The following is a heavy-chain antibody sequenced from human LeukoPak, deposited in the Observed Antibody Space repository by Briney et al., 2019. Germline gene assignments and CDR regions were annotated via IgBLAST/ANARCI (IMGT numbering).Heavy chain of an antibody. CDR2: IWYDGSNK. Sequence: GRSLRLSCAASGFTFSSYAMNWVRRAPGKGLEWVAVIWYDGSNKYYADSVKGRFTISRDNSKNTLFLQMNSLRAEDTAVYYCARDHSTSSSYFDFWGQGTLVTVSS. V-gene: IGHV3-33*01. D-gene: IGHD6-6*01. CDR3: ARDHSTSSSYFDF. J-gene: IGHJ4*02. CDR1: GFTFSSYA.